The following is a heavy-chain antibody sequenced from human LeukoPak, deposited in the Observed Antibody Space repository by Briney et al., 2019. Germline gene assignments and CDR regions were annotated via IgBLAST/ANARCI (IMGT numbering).Heavy chain of an antibody. CDR3: GRVTATTLTYYYGMDV. CDR2: IIPIFGTA. Sequence: SVKVSCKASGGTFSSYAISWVRQAPGQGLEWMGGIIPIFGTANYAQKFQGRVTITADESTSTAYMELGSLRSEDTAVYYCGRVTATTLTYYYGMDVWGQGTTVTVSS. J-gene: IGHJ6*02. D-gene: IGHD2-21*02. V-gene: IGHV1-69*13. CDR1: GGTFSSYA.